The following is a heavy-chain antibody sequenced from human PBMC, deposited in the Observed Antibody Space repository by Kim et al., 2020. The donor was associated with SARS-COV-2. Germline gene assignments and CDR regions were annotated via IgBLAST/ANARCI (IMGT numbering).Heavy chain of an antibody. D-gene: IGHD1-26*01. Sequence: AVSVKSRITINADTSKNPFSLQMNSVTPQDTAVYYCAREMRWELLAPFDIWGQGKMVTVSS. J-gene: IGHJ3*02. V-gene: IGHV6-1*01. CDR3: AREMRWELLAPFDI.